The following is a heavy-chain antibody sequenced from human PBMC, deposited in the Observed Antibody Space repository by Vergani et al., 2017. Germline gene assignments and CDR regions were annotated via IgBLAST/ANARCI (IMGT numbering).Heavy chain of an antibody. Sequence: QVQLQESGPGLVKPSQTLSLTCTVSGGSINSYNYYWSWIRQPAGQGLEWIGRIHTSGSTYYNPSLKSRVTMSEDTSKDQFSLNLSSVTAADNAVYFCARGSXRGVSCYKPLFDYWGQGILVTVSS. CDR1: GGSINSYNYY. D-gene: IGHD2-15*01. CDR2: IHTSGST. J-gene: IGHJ4*02. V-gene: IGHV4-61*02. CDR3: ARGSXRGVSCYKPLFDY.